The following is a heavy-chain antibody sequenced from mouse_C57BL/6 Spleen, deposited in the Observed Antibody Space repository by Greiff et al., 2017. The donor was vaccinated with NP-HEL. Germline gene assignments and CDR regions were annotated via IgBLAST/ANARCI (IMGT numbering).Heavy chain of an antibody. CDR3: AREDYGSRFAY. CDR1: GYTFTSYW. CDR2: IYPSDSET. D-gene: IGHD1-1*01. V-gene: IGHV1-61*01. Sequence: VQLQQPGAELVRPGSSVKLSCKASGYTFTSYWMDWVKQRPGQGLEWIGNIYPSDSETHYNQKFKDKATLTVDKSSSTAYMQLSSLTSEDSAVYYCAREDYGSRFAYWGQGTLVTVSA. J-gene: IGHJ3*01.